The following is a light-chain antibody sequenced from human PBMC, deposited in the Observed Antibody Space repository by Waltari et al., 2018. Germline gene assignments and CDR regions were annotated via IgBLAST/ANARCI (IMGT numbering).Light chain of an antibody. CDR1: QNVNSN. V-gene: IGKV3-15*01. Sequence: EIIMTQSPATLSLSPGERATRSCRASQNVNSNLAWYQQKPGQAPRLLIYGASIRATGIPARFSGSGSGTQFTLTINSLQSEDSAVYFCQQHNDWPPWTFGQGTKVELK. CDR2: GAS. CDR3: QQHNDWPPWT. J-gene: IGKJ1*01.